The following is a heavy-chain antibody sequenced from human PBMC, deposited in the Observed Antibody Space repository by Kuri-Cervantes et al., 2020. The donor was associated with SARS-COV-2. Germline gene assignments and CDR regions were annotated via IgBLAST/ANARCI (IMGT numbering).Heavy chain of an antibody. CDR1: GFTFSSYW. J-gene: IGHJ3*02. CDR3: ARARFDAFDI. D-gene: IGHD4-17*01. Sequence: GESLKISCAASGFTFSSYWMHWVRQAPGKGLVWVSRINSDGSSTSYADSVKGRFTISRDNAKNSLYLQMNSLRAEDTAVYYCARARFDAFDIWGQGTMVTVSS. CDR2: INSDGSST. V-gene: IGHV3-74*01.